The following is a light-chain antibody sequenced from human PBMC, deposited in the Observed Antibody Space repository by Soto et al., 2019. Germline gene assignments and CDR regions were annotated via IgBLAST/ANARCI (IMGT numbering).Light chain of an antibody. Sequence: QSALTQPASVSGSPGQSITISCTGTSSDVGDYNSVSWYQQHPGKAPKLMIHDVSNRPSGVSSRFSGSRSGNTASLTISGLQAEDEADYYCSSYSSSSTYVFGTGTKLTVL. CDR2: DVS. CDR1: SSDVGDYNS. V-gene: IGLV2-14*01. CDR3: SSYSSSSTYV. J-gene: IGLJ1*01.